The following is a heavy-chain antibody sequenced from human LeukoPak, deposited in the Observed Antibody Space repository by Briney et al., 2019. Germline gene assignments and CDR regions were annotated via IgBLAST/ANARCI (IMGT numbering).Heavy chain of an antibody. D-gene: IGHD4-17*01. V-gene: IGHV4-39*07. J-gene: IGHJ4*02. CDR1: GGFISISTHY. CDR3: ASQDTVTTSLFDY. CDR2: IYYSGST. Sequence: SETLSLTCSLSGGFISISTHYWGWIRQTPGKGLEWIGSIYYSGSTYYNPSLKSRVTISLDTSKNQFSLKLSSVTAADTAVYYCASQDTVTTSLFDYWGQGTLVTVSS.